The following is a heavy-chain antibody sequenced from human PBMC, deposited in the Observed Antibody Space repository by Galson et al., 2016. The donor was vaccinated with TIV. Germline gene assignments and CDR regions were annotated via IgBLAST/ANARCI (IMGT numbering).Heavy chain of an antibody. V-gene: IGHV1-2*04. CDR2: INPKSGDT. Sequence: SVKVSCKASGYTFTSNYMRWVRQAPGQGLEWMGWINPKSGDTSYAQKFQDWVNMTRDMSISTVYMELSRLRSDDTAVYYCARIVYGSSALDVWGQGTTVTVSS. CDR1: GYTFTSNY. D-gene: IGHD4-17*01. CDR3: ARIVYGSSALDV. J-gene: IGHJ6*02.